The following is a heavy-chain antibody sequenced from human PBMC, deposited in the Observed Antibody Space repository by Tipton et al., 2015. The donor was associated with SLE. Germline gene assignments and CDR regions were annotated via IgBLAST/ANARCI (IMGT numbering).Heavy chain of an antibody. Sequence: LSLTCTVSGGSITSKNYFWNWIRQPAGKTLEWIGRIYAWGYTDYNPSLKSRVAMSLDTSRNQISVKLSSVTAADTAVYYCARDRRGWYFDLWGRGTLVTVSS. CDR1: GGSITSKNYF. CDR3: ARDRRGWYFDL. CDR2: IYAWGYT. V-gene: IGHV4-61*02. D-gene: IGHD3-10*01. J-gene: IGHJ2*01.